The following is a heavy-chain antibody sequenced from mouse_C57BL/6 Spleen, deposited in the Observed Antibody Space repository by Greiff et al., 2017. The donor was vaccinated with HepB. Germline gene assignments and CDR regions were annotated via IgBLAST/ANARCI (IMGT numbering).Heavy chain of an antibody. CDR1: GFTFSDYY. V-gene: IGHV5-12*01. CDR2: ISNGGGST. CDR3: ARHEEGFH. J-gene: IGHJ3*01. Sequence: DVQLVESGGGLVQPGGSLKLSCAASGFTFSDYYMYWVRQTPEKRLEWVAYISNGGGSTYYPDTVKGRFTISRDNAKNTLYLQMSRLKSEDTAMYYCARHEEGFHWGQGTLVTVSA.